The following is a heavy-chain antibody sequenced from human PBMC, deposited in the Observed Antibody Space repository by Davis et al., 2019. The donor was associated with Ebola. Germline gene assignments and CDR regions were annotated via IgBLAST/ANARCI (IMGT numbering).Heavy chain of an antibody. CDR2: IYYSGST. J-gene: IGHJ2*01. CDR3: ARDQRYFDL. Sequence: SETLSLTCTVSGGSISTYYWSWIRQPPGKGLEWIGYIYYSGSTNYNPSLKSRVTISVDTPRNQFSLKMRSVTEADTAVYYCARDQRYFDLWGRGTLVTVSS. CDR1: GGSISTYY. V-gene: IGHV4-59*01.